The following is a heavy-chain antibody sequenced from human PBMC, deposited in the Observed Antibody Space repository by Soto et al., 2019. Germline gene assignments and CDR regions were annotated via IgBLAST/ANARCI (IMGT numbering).Heavy chain of an antibody. CDR3: XXXXGDYYFDS. CDR2: ISTYKGDT. Sequence: QVQLVQSGAELKKPGASLKVSCKASGYTFSSYGISWVRQAPGQGLEWMGWISTYKGDTHYAQKLQGRVTLTTDTSXXXXXXXXXXXXXXXTXVYXXXXXXGDYYFDSWGQGTLVIVSS. CDR1: GYTFSSYG. V-gene: IGHV1-18*01. J-gene: IGHJ4*02. D-gene: IGHD2-21*02.